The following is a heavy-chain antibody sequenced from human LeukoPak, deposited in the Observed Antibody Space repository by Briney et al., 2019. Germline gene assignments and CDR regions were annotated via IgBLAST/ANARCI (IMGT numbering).Heavy chain of an antibody. CDR2: IIPILGIA. V-gene: IGHV1-69*04. D-gene: IGHD4-11*01. Sequence: GASVKVSCKASGGTFSSYTISWVRQAPGQGLEWMGRIIPILGIANYAQKFQGRVTITADKSTSTAYMELSSLRSEYTAVYYCARDDPDYSSFDPWGQGTLVTVSS. CDR3: ARDDPDYSSFDP. CDR1: GGTFSSYT. J-gene: IGHJ5*02.